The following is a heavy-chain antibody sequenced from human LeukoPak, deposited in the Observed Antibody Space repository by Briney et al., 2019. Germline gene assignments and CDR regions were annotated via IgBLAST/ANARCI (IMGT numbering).Heavy chain of an antibody. J-gene: IGHJ4*02. Sequence: GGSLRLSCAASGFTFSSYAMSWVRQAPGKGLEWVSAISGSGGSTYYADSVKGRFTISRDNSKNTLYLQMNSLRAEDTAVYYCAKLARGHPPFMTTVTEYYFDYWGQGTLVTVSS. CDR2: ISGSGGST. D-gene: IGHD4-17*01. CDR1: GFTFSSYA. CDR3: AKLARGHPPFMTTVTEYYFDY. V-gene: IGHV3-23*01.